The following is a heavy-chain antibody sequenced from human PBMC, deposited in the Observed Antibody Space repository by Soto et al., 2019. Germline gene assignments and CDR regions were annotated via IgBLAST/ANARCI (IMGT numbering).Heavy chain of an antibody. D-gene: IGHD6-19*01. Sequence: GGSLRLSCAASGFTFSSYGMHWVRQAPGKGLEWVAVIWYDGSNKYYADSVKGRFTISRDNSKNTLYLQMNSLRAEDTAVYYCAREGSGGDVAVAGITPPAHDYWGQGTLVTVSS. CDR3: AREGSGGDVAVAGITPPAHDY. J-gene: IGHJ4*02. CDR2: IWYDGSNK. CDR1: GFTFSSYG. V-gene: IGHV3-33*01.